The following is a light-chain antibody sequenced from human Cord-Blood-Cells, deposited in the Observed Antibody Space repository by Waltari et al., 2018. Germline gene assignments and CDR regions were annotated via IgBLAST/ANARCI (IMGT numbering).Light chain of an antibody. J-gene: IGLJ3*02. Sequence: QSVLTPPPLVSGAPGQRVTISCTGSSSNIGAGYDVHWYQQLPGTAPKLLIYGNSNRPSGVPDRFSGSKSGTSASLAITGLQAEDEADYYCQSYDSSLSGSVFGGGTKLTVL. CDR3: QSYDSSLSGSV. V-gene: IGLV1-40*01. CDR1: SSNIGAGYD. CDR2: GNS.